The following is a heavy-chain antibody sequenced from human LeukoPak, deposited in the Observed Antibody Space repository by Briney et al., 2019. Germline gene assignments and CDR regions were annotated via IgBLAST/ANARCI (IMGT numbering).Heavy chain of an antibody. J-gene: IGHJ4*02. D-gene: IGHD6-6*01. Sequence: PSETLSLTCAVYGGSFSGYYWSWIRQPPGKGLEWIREINHSGSTNYNPSLKSRVTISVDTSKNQFSLKLSSVTAAGTAVYYCARKAARPFDYWGQGTLVTVSS. CDR3: ARKAARPFDY. V-gene: IGHV4-34*01. CDR2: INHSGST. CDR1: GGSFSGYY.